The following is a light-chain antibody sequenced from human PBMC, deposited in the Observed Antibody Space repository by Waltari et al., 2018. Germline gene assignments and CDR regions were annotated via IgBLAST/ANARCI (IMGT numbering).Light chain of an antibody. CDR3: QQYNNYSPWA. V-gene: IGKV1-5*03. Sequence: DIQMTQSPSTPSASVGDRVTITCRASQSIVRWLAWYQEKPGKAPNLLIYEASRLESGVPSRFSGSGFGTEFTLTIGSLQPDDFATYYCQQYNNYSPWAFGQGTRVEMK. CDR1: QSIVRW. J-gene: IGKJ1*01. CDR2: EAS.